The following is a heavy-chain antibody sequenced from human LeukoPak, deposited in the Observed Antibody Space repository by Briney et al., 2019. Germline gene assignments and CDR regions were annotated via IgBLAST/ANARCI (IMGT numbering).Heavy chain of an antibody. CDR2: ISSSGSTI. V-gene: IGHV3-48*03. J-gene: IGHJ4*02. CDR1: GFTFSSYE. CDR3: ANTRGSGSYYKGNFDY. D-gene: IGHD3-10*01. Sequence: PGGSLRLSCAASGFTFSSYEMNWVRQAPGKGLEWVSYISSSGSTIYYADSVKGRFTISRDNAKNSLYLQMNSLRAEDTALYYCANTRGSGSYYKGNFDYWGQGTLVTVSS.